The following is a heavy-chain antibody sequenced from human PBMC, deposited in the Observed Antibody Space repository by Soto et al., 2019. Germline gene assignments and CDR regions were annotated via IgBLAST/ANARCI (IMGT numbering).Heavy chain of an antibody. CDR2: INAGNGNT. V-gene: IGHV1-3*05. Sequence: QVQLVQSGAEEKKPGASVKVSCKASGYTFTSYAMHWVRQAPGQRLEWMGWINAGNGNTKYSQKFPGRVAISRDASAGTAYMELCSLRSEDTAVYSCARGSGYYYWDDCWGQGTLVTVSS. J-gene: IGHJ4*02. CDR1: GYTFTSYA. CDR3: ARGSGYYYWDDC. D-gene: IGHD3-22*01.